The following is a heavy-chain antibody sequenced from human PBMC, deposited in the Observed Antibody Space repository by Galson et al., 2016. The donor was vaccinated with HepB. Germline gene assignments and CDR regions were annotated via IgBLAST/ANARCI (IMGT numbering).Heavy chain of an antibody. CDR1: GFPVSRDF. CDR2: LYAGGGAA. J-gene: IGHJ4*02. CDR3: AKGGRVFYFDH. V-gene: IGHV3-53*01. D-gene: IGHD3-16*01. Sequence: SLRLSCAASGFPVSRDFMAWVRQAPGKGLEWVSLLYAGGGAAFYSDSVKGRFTISRDNSQNTLYLQVSNLRADDTAVYFCAKGGRVFYFDHWGQGALVTVSS.